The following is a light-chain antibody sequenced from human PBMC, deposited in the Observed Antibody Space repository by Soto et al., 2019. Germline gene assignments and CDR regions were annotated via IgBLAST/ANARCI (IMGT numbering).Light chain of an antibody. V-gene: IGKV3-11*01. CDR3: QQRSNWPPTWT. J-gene: IGKJ1*01. CDR1: QSVGSY. CDR2: DAS. Sequence: EVVLTQSPATLSLSPGERATLSCRASQSVGSYLAWYQHKPGQPPRLLIYDASNRATGIPARFSGSGSGTDLTLTISSLEHEDFAVYYCQQRSNWPPTWTFGQGTKVEIK.